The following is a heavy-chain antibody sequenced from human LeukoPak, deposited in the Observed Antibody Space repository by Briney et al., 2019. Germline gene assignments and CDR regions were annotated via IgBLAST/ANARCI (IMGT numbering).Heavy chain of an antibody. D-gene: IGHD6-19*01. CDR3: ARVPYSSGWFTPKYYFDY. J-gene: IGHJ4*02. CDR1: GGTFSSYA. V-gene: IGHV1-69*13. Sequence: ASVKVSCKASGGTFSSYAISWVRQAPGQGLEWMGGIIPIFGTANYAQKFQGRVTITADESTSTAYMELSSLRSEDTAVYCCARVPYSSGWFTPKYYFDYWGQGTLVTVSS. CDR2: IIPIFGTA.